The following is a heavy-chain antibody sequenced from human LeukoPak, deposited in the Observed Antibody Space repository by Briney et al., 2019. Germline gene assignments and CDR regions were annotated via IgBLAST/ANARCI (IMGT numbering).Heavy chain of an antibody. Sequence: PGGSLRLSCAASGFTVSTNDMSWVRQAPGKGLDWVSAIYSGGTTYYADSVKGRFTISRDNSKNTLYLQMNSLRPEDTALYYCARHRIPEDDGFSAPLSSVFPAPLSNWGQGTLVTVS. D-gene: IGHD1-14*01. J-gene: IGHJ4*02. CDR3: ARHRIPEDDGFSAPLSSVFPAPLSN. CDR1: GFTVSTND. V-gene: IGHV3-53*01. CDR2: IYSGGTT.